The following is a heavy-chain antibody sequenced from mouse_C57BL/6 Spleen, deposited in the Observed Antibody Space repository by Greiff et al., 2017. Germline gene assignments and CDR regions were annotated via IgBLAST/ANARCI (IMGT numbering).Heavy chain of an antibody. CDR3: ARSDYYGSNY. CDR2: INPGSGGT. D-gene: IGHD1-1*01. Sequence: QVQLQQSGAELVRPGTSVKVSCKASGYAFTNYLIEWVKQRPGQGLEWIGVINPGSGGTNYNEKFKGKATLTADKSSSTAYMQLSSLTSEDSAVYVCARSDYYGSNYWGQGTTLTVSS. V-gene: IGHV1-54*01. J-gene: IGHJ2*01. CDR1: GYAFTNYL.